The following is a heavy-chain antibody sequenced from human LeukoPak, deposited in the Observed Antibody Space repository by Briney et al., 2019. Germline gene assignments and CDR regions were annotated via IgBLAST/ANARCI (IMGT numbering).Heavy chain of an antibody. Sequence: SQTLSLTCAISGESVSSKSATWNWIRQSPTRGLEWLGRTYYRSKWYNDYALSVNSRITINPDTSKNQFSLQLNSVTPEDTAVYYCARLGSFEDYWGQGTLVTVSS. CDR3: ARLGSFEDY. D-gene: IGHD1-26*01. J-gene: IGHJ4*02. CDR2: TYYRSKWYN. CDR1: GESVSSKSAT. V-gene: IGHV6-1*01.